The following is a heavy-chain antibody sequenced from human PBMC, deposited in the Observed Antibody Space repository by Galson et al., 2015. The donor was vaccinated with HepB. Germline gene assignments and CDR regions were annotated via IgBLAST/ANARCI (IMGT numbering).Heavy chain of an antibody. D-gene: IGHD6-13*01. CDR3: ARVRSWYAVDY. J-gene: IGHJ4*02. CDR2: IYHTGIT. CDR1: GGSISSSNW. V-gene: IGHV4-4*02. Sequence: LSLTCAVSGGSISSSNWWSWVRQPPGKGLEWIGEIYHTGITYYNPSLKSRVTLSVDKSKNQFSLRLSSVTAADRAVYYFARVRSWYAVDYWGQGTRVTVSS.